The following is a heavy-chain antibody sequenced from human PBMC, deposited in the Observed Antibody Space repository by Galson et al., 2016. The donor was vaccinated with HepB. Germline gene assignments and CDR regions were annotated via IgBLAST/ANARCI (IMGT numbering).Heavy chain of an antibody. Sequence: SLRLSCAASGFAFDIHALIWVRQAPGKGLEWVSGISDSGRDTYYADSVKGRFTISRDNSKNTLYLQMSSLTADDTAVYYCAREKKSRSSGYLNWFDPWGRGTLVTVSS. V-gene: IGHV3-23*01. CDR1: GFAFDIHA. CDR3: AREKKSRSSGYLNWFDP. CDR2: ISDSGRDT. J-gene: IGHJ5*02. D-gene: IGHD3-22*01.